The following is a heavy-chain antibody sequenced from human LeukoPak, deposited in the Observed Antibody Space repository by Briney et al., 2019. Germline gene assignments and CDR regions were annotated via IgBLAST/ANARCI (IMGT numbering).Heavy chain of an antibody. Sequence: PSETLSLTCTVSGGSISSSSYYWGWIRQPPGKGLEWVSSITATSSYIYYADSLKGRFTVSRDDAKDSLYLQMHSLRAEDTAVYFCARDGSYYGGYYFDYWGQGTLVTVSS. V-gene: IGHV3-21*01. J-gene: IGHJ4*02. D-gene: IGHD1-26*01. CDR2: ITATSSYI. CDR3: ARDGSYYGGYYFDY. CDR1: GGSISSSS.